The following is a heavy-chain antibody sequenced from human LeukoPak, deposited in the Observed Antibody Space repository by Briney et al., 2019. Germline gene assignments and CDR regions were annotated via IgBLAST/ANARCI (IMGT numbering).Heavy chain of an antibody. V-gene: IGHV4-59*01. CDR2: IYNSEST. D-gene: IGHD3-22*01. Sequence: SETLSLTCTVSGGSISTYYWSWIRQPPGKGLEWIAYIYNSESTNSSPSLKSRVTISVDTSKNQFSLRLSSVTAADTAVYYCARIYYDSGAYYRRAFDIWGQGTMVSVSS. J-gene: IGHJ3*02. CDR1: GGSISTYY. CDR3: ARIYYDSGAYYRRAFDI.